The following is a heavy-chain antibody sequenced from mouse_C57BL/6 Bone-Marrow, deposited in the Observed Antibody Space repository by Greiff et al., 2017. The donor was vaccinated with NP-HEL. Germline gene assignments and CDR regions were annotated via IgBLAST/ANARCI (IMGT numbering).Heavy chain of an antibody. D-gene: IGHD2-3*01. CDR1: GYTFTSYW. J-gene: IGHJ3*01. V-gene: IGHV1-64*01. Sequence: QVQLQQPGAELVKPGASVKLSCKASGYTFTSYWMHWVKQRPGQGLEWIGMIHPNSGSTNYNEKFKSKATLTVDKSSGTAYMQLSSLTSEDSAVYYCANYDGYSSSFAYWGQGTLVTVSA. CDR2: IHPNSGST. CDR3: ANYDGYSSSFAY.